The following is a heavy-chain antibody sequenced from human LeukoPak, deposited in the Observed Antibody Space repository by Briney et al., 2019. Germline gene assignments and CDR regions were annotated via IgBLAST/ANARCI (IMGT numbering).Heavy chain of an antibody. CDR3: ARVPSGYGIYYYYGMDV. CDR2: IYHSGST. V-gene: IGHV4-4*02. J-gene: IGHJ6*02. Sequence: NPSGTLSLTCAVSGGSISSSNWWSWVRQPPGKGLEWIGEIYHSGSTNYNPSLKSRVTISVDTSKNQFSLKLSSVTAADTAVYYCARVPSGYGIYYYYGMDVWGQGTTVTVSS. D-gene: IGHD5-12*01. CDR1: GGSISSSNW.